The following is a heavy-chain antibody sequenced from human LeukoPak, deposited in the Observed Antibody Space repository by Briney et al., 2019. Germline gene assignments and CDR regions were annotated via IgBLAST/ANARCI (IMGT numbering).Heavy chain of an antibody. J-gene: IGHJ4*02. V-gene: IGHV3-30*02. D-gene: IGHD2-15*01. CDR3: ARDQGYCSGGSCYHLPIDY. Sequence: GGSLRLSCAASGFTFSSYGMHWVRQAPGKGLEWVAFIRYDGSNKYYADSVKGRFTISRDNAKNSLYLQMNSLRAEDTAVYYCARDQGYCSGGSCYHLPIDYWGQGTLVTVSS. CDR2: IRYDGSNK. CDR1: GFTFSSYG.